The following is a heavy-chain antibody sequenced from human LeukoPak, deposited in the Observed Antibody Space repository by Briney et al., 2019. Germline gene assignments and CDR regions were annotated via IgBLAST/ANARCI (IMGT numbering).Heavy chain of an antibody. J-gene: IGHJ4*02. Sequence: GGSLRLSCAASGLTVSSNYMNWVRQAPGKGLVWVSRINSDGSSTSYADSVKGRFTISRDNAKNTLYLQMNSLRAEDTAVYYCAIITSLPDFDYWGQGTLVTVSS. D-gene: IGHD3-10*01. CDR2: INSDGSST. V-gene: IGHV3-74*01. CDR1: GLTVSSNY. CDR3: AIITSLPDFDY.